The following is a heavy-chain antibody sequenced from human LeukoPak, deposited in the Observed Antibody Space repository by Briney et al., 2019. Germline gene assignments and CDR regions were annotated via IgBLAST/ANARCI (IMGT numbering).Heavy chain of an antibody. CDR3: AKETDSSGPCFDY. D-gene: IGHD3-22*01. CDR2: ISYDGSNK. CDR1: GFTFSSYG. J-gene: IGHJ4*02. Sequence: GGYLRRSCAASGFTFSSYGMHWVRQAPGKGLEWVAVISYDGSNKYYADSVKGRFTISRDNSKNTLYLQMNSLRAEDTAVYYCAKETDSSGPCFDYWGQGTLVTVSS. V-gene: IGHV3-30*18.